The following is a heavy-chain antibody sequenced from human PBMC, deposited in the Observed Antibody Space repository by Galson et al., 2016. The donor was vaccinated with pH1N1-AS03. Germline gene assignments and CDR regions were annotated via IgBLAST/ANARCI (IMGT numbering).Heavy chain of an antibody. J-gene: IGHJ4*02. CDR2: IRFDGSVR. CDR1: GFTFSSFG. CDR3: AKVSAGSSSYNYFDH. V-gene: IGHV3-30*02. D-gene: IGHD2-2*01. Sequence: SLRLSCAASGFTFSSFGMHWVRRAPGKGLEWVAFIRFDGSVRFYADSVKGRFTISRDDSKNALYLQMNSLRAEDTAVYFCAKVSAGSSSYNYFDHWGQGTLVAASS.